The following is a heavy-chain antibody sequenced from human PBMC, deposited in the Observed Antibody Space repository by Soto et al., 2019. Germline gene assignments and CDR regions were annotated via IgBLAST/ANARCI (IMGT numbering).Heavy chain of an antibody. V-gene: IGHV3-30*18. CDR1: GFTFSSYG. CDR2: ISCDGSNK. CDR3: AKGRGGSGSLTPRVDF. J-gene: IGHJ4*02. D-gene: IGHD3-10*01. Sequence: GGSLRLSCAASGFTFSSYGMHWVRQAPGKGLEWVAVISCDGSNKYYADSVKGRFTVSRDSSKNTLYLQMSSLRAEDTALYYCAKGRGGSGSLTPRVDFWGQGTLVTVSS.